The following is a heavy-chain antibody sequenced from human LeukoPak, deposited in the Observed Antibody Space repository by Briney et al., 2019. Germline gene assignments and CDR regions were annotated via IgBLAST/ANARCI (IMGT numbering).Heavy chain of an antibody. CDR3: ARRYSSSSFWFDP. V-gene: IGHV4-39*01. CDR1: GGSISSSTYY. CDR2: IYYSGST. J-gene: IGHJ5*02. D-gene: IGHD6-13*01. Sequence: PSETLSLTCTVSGGSISSSTYYWGWIRQPPGKGLEWIGNIYYSGSTYYNPSFKSRVTISVDTSKNQFSLKLSSVTAADTAVYYCARRYSSSSFWFDPWGQGTLVTVSS.